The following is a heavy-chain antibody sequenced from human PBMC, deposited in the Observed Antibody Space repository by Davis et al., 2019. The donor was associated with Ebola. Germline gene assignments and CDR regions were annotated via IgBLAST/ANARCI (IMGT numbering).Heavy chain of an antibody. CDR3: ARYSSGLFDP. CDR2: INPSGGST. Sequence: ASVKVSCKASGYSFTSYGISWVRQAPGQGLEWVGIINPSGGSTSYAQKFQGRVTMTRDTSTSTVYMELSSLRSEDTAVYYCARYSSGLFDPWGQGTLVTVSS. J-gene: IGHJ5*02. CDR1: GYSFTSYG. V-gene: IGHV1-46*01. D-gene: IGHD6-19*01.